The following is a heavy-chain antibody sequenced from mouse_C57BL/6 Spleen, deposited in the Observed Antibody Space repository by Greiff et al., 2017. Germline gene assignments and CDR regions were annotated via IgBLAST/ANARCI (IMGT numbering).Heavy chain of an antibody. CDR1: GYTFTSYW. CDR2: IHPNSGST. Sequence: QVQLQQPGAELVKPGASVTLSCQASGYTFTSYWMHWVKQRPGQGLEWIGMIHPNSGSTNYNEKFKSKATLTVDKSSSTAYMQLSSLTSEDSAVYYCARGGYCYGSREDWYFDVWGTGTTVTVSS. D-gene: IGHD1-1*01. J-gene: IGHJ1*03. V-gene: IGHV1-64*01. CDR3: ARGGYCYGSREDWYFDV.